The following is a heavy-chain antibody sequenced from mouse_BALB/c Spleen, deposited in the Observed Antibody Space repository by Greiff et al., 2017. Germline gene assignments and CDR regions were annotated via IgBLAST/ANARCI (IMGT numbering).Heavy chain of an antibody. CDR3: TREGYYGNNAMDY. CDR2: ISSGGSYT. CDR1: GFTFSSYT. Sequence: EVQRVESGGGLVKPGGSLKLSCAASGFTFSSYTMSWVRQTPEKRLEWVATISSGGSYTYYPDSVKGRFTISRDNAKNTLYLQMSSLKSEDTAMYYCTREGYYGNNAMDYWGQGTSVTVSS. V-gene: IGHV5-6-4*01. J-gene: IGHJ4*01. D-gene: IGHD2-1*01.